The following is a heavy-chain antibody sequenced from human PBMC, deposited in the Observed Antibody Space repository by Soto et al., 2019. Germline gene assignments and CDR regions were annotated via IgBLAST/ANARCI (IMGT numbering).Heavy chain of an antibody. CDR3: AREVGDTAVADFDY. CDR2: ISSSISTM. V-gene: IGHV3-48*02. D-gene: IGHD5-18*01. Sequence: EVQLVESGGGLVQPGGSLRLSCAASGFTFSSYSMNWVRQAPGKGLEWLSYISSSISTMHYADSVKGRFTISRDNAKNSLYLQINSLRDEDTAVYYCAREVGDTAVADFDYWGQGTLVTVSS. J-gene: IGHJ4*02. CDR1: GFTFSSYS.